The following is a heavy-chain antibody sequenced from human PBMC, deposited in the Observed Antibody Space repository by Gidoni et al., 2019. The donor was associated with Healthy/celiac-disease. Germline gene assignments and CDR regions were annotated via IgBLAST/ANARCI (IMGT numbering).Heavy chain of an antibody. Sequence: QVQLVESGGGLFKPGGSLRLPCAASGFTFSDYYMSWIRQDPGKGLELVSYISSSSSYTKYADSVKGRFTISRDNAKNSLYLQMNSLRAEDTAVYYCASLDEAVAGALDYWGQGTLVTVSS. J-gene: IGHJ4*02. CDR2: ISSSSSYT. CDR1: GFTFSDYY. V-gene: IGHV3-11*06. CDR3: ASLDEAVAGALDY. D-gene: IGHD6-19*01.